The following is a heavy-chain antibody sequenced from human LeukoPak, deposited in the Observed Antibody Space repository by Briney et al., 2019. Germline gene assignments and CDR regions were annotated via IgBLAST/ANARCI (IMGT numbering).Heavy chain of an antibody. CDR2: IYTSGST. Sequence: SETLSLTCTVSGGSIGSYYWSWIRQPAGKGLEWIGRIYTSGSTNYNPSLKSRVTMSVDTSKNQFSLKLSSVTAADTAVYYCARDSEQWLVPHFDYWGQGTLVTVSS. D-gene: IGHD6-19*01. V-gene: IGHV4-4*07. CDR1: GGSIGSYY. J-gene: IGHJ4*02. CDR3: ARDSEQWLVPHFDY.